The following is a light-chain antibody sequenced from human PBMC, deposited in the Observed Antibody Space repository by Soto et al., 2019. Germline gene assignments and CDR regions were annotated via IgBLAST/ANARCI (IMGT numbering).Light chain of an antibody. Sequence: QSALTQPASVSGSPGQSITISCTGSNSDIGAYDYVSWYQQHPGKPPTLLIYEVTFRPSGVPNRFSGSKSGNTATLTISGLLTEDEADYYCSSYTSSSTYVVFGGGTKVTVL. CDR1: NSDIGAYDY. CDR2: EVT. V-gene: IGLV2-14*01. J-gene: IGLJ2*01. CDR3: SSYTSSSTYVV.